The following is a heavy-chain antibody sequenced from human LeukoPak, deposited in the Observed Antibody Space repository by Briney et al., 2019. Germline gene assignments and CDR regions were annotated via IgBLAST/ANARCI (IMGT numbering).Heavy chain of an antibody. CDR3: ARVLIQNDYAFDI. D-gene: IGHD2-21*01. J-gene: IGHJ3*02. Sequence: GASVKVSCKASGYTFTGYYMHWVRQAPGQGLEWMGWINPNSGGTNYAQKFQGRVTMTRDTSISTAYMELSRLRSDDTAVYYCARVLIQNDYAFDIWGQGTMVTVSS. V-gene: IGHV1-2*02. CDR2: INPNSGGT. CDR1: GYTFTGYY.